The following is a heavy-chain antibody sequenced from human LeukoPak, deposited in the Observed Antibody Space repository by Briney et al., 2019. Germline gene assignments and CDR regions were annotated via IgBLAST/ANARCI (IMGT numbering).Heavy chain of an antibody. J-gene: IGHJ4*02. CDR3: AKDFIVGATRPNYFDY. CDR2: ISGSGGST. V-gene: IGHV3-23*01. D-gene: IGHD1-26*01. Sequence: PGGSLRLSCAASGFTFSSYAMSRVRQAPGKGLEWVSAISGSGGSTYYADSVKGRFTISRDNSKNTLYLQMNSLRAEDTAVYYCAKDFIVGATRPNYFDYWGQGTLVTVSS. CDR1: GFTFSSYA.